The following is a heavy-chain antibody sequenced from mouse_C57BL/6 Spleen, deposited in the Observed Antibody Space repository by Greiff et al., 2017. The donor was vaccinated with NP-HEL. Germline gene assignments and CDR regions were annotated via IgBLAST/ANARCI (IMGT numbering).Heavy chain of an antibody. J-gene: IGHJ4*01. V-gene: IGHV7-3*01. CDR1: GFTFTDYY. D-gene: IGHD3-2*02. Sequence: EVQRVESGGGLVQPGGSLSLSCAASGFTFTDYYMSWVRQPPGKALEWLGFIRNKANGYTTEYSASVKGRFTISRDNSQSILYLQMNALRAEDSATYYCARSRAAQAPMDYWGQGTSVTVSS. CDR3: ARSRAAQAPMDY. CDR2: IRNKANGYTT.